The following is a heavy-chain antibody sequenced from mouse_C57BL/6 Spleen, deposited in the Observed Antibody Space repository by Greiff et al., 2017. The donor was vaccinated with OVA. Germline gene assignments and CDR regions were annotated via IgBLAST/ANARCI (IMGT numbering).Heavy chain of an antibody. D-gene: IGHD4-1*01. CDR1: GYTFTSYW. CDR2: IDPSDSYT. CDR3: ASQTGTVDY. J-gene: IGHJ2*01. Sequence: QVQLKQPGAELVRPGTSVKLSCKASGYTFTSYWMHWVKQRPGQGLEWIGVIDPSDSYTNYNQKFKGKATLTVDTSSSTAYMQLSSLTSEDSAVYYCASQTGTVDYWGQGTTLTVSS. V-gene: IGHV1-59*01.